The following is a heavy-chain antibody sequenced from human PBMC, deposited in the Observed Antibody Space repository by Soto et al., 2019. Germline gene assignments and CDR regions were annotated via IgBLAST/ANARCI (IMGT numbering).Heavy chain of an antibody. J-gene: IGHJ4*02. CDR1: GFTFSSYA. CDR2: ISGSGGST. D-gene: IGHD3-16*02. CDR3: AKDFQKGIMGELSLWLFSYFDY. V-gene: IGHV3-23*01. Sequence: QLGGSLRLSCAASGFTFSSYAMSWVRQAPGKGLEWVSAISGSGGSTYYADSVKGRFTISRDNSKNTLYLQMNSLRAEDTAVYYCAKDFQKGIMGELSLWLFSYFDYWGQGTLVTVSS.